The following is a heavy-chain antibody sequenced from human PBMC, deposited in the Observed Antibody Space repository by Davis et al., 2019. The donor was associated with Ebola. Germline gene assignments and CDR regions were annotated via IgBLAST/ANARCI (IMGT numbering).Heavy chain of an antibody. J-gene: IGHJ6*02. CDR1: GFTVSSNY. CDR2: IYSGGST. V-gene: IGHV3-66*01. CDR3: AAWGRYYYYGMDV. D-gene: IGHD3-16*01. Sequence: PGGSLRLSCAASGFTVSSNYMSWVRQAPGKGLEWVSVIYSGGSTYYADSVKGRFTISRDNSKNTLYLQMNSLRAEDTAVYYCAAWGRYYYYGMDVWGQGTTVTVSS.